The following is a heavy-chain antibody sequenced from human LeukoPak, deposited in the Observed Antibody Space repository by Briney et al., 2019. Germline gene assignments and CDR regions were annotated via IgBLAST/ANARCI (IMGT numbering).Heavy chain of an antibody. D-gene: IGHD1-1*01. V-gene: IGHV3-21*01. CDR1: GFTFSSYS. CDR2: ISSSSSYI. J-gene: IGHJ4*02. Sequence: GGSLRLSCAASGFTFSSYSMNWVRQAPGKGLEWVSSISSSSSYIYYADSVKGRFTISRDNAKNSLYLQMNSLRAEDTAVYYCARDTAPAPPQPFDYWGQGTLVTVSS. CDR3: ARDTAPAPPQPFDY.